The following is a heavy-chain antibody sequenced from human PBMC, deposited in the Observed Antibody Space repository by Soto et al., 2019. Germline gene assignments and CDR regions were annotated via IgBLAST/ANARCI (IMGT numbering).Heavy chain of an antibody. CDR2: ISYDGSNK. V-gene: IGHV3-30-3*01. J-gene: IGHJ6*02. CDR3: ARNGDYGSQKHYYYYYGMDV. CDR1: GFTFSSYA. Sequence: PGGSLRLSCAASGFTFSSYAMHWVRQAPGKGLERVAVISYDGSNKYYADSVKGRFTISRDNSKNTVYLQMNSLRAEDTAVYYCARNGDYGSQKHYYYYYGMDVWGQGTTVTVSS. D-gene: IGHD4-17*01.